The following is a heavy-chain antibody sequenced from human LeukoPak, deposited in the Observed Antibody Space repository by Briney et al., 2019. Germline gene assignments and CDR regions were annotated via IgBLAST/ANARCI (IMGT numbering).Heavy chain of an antibody. D-gene: IGHD4-17*01. CDR2: ISTNGGAT. V-gene: IGHV3-23*01. CDR1: GFTFSSYA. Sequence: GGSLRLSCAASGFTFSSYAMSWVRQAPGKGLEWVSAISTNGGATYYADSVKGRLTISRDNSKNILYLQIDSLRPEDTAVYYCARPPTMTTWVVDSWGQGTLITVSS. CDR3: ARPPTMTTWVVDS. J-gene: IGHJ4*02.